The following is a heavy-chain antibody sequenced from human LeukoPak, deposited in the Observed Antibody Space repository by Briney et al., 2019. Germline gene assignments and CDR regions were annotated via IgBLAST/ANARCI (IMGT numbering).Heavy chain of an antibody. CDR1: GGSVSSSNYY. CDR3: ARVSVAGTGPDY. V-gene: IGHV4-61*01. J-gene: IGHJ4*02. D-gene: IGHD6-13*01. Sequence: SETLSLTCTVSGGSVSSSNYYWSWIRQSPGKGLGWVGFFSYNVHSDYNPSLKSRVTISIDTSKNQFSLRLSSVTAADTAIYYCARVSVAGTGPDYWGQGTLVTVSS. CDR2: FSYNVHS.